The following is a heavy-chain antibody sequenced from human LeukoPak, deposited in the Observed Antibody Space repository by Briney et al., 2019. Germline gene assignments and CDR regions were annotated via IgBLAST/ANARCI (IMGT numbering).Heavy chain of an antibody. CDR3: AKDGEMVTSADHFDY. CDR1: GFTFSSYG. V-gene: IGHV3-30*18. D-gene: IGHD5-24*01. Sequence: QPGGSLRLSCAASGFTFSSYGMHWVRQAPGKGLGWGAVISYDGSNKYYADSVKGRFTISRDNSKNTLYLQMNSLRAEDTAVYYCAKDGEMVTSADHFDYWGQGTLVTVSS. CDR2: ISYDGSNK. J-gene: IGHJ4*02.